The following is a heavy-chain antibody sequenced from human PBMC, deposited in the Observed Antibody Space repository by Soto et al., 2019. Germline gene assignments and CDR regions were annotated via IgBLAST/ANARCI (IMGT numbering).Heavy chain of an antibody. J-gene: IGHJ6*03. Sequence: GGSLRLSCAASGFTVSSNYMSWVHQAPGKGLEWVSVIYSGGSTYYADSVKGRFTISRDNSKNTLYLQMNSLRAEDTAVYYCARDRRFGELYYYYYYMDVWGKGTTVTVSS. D-gene: IGHD3-10*01. V-gene: IGHV3-53*01. CDR1: GFTVSSNY. CDR2: IYSGGST. CDR3: ARDRRFGELYYYYYYMDV.